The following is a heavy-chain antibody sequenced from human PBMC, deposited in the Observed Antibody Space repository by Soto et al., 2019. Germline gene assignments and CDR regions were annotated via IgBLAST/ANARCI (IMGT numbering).Heavy chain of an antibody. CDR1: GFTFDDYG. CDR2: INWNGGST. V-gene: IGHV3-20*04. Sequence: EVQLVESGGGVVRPGGSLRLSCAASGFTFDDYGMSWVRQAPGKGLEWVSGINWNGGSTGYADSVKGRFTISRDNDKHSLYLQMNSLRAEDTALYYCARVPPGGDSGYNYAFDIWGQGTMVTVSS. CDR3: ARVPPGGDSGYNYAFDI. D-gene: IGHD5-12*01. J-gene: IGHJ3*02.